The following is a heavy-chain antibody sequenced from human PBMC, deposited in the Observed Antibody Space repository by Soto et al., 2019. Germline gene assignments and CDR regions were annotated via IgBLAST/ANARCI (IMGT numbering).Heavy chain of an antibody. CDR1: GFTFRSYA. CDR2: ISGSAGST. V-gene: IGHV3-23*01. D-gene: IGHD1-7*01. Sequence: RLSCAASGFTFRSYAMNWVRQAPGKGLEWVSAISGSAGSTYYADSVKGRFTISRDTSKNTLYLQMNSLRAEDTAVYYCAKGNSWSPALVLDIWGQGTMVTVSS. CDR3: AKGNSWSPALVLDI. J-gene: IGHJ3*02.